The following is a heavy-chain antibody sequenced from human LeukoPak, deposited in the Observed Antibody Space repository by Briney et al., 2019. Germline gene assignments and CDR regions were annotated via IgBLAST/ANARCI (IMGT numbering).Heavy chain of an antibody. V-gene: IGHV4-38-2*02. J-gene: IGHJ4*02. CDR1: GYYISDGYY. CDR2: FYHSGST. Sequence: PSEILSLTXTVSGYYISDGYYWGWVRQPPGKGLEWIGSFYHSGSTYYNPSLKSRVTISVDTSKNQFSLKLSSVTAADTAVYYCARDPTAYCSSASCYTAYWGQGTPVTVSS. CDR3: ARDPTAYCSSASCYTAY. D-gene: IGHD2-2*02.